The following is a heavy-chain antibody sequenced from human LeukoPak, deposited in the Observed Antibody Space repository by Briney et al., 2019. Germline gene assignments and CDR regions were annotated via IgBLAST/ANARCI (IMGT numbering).Heavy chain of an antibody. J-gene: IGHJ4*02. CDR1: GFTFSSYS. CDR3: AREDYYDSRGPFDY. CDR2: ITSSSTYI. Sequence: PGGSLRLSCAASGFTFSSYSMNWVRQAPGKGLEWVSSITSSSTYIYYADSVKGRFTISRDNSKNTLYLQMNSLRAEDTAVYYCAREDYYDSRGPFDYWGQGTLVTVSS. D-gene: IGHD3-22*01. V-gene: IGHV3-21*01.